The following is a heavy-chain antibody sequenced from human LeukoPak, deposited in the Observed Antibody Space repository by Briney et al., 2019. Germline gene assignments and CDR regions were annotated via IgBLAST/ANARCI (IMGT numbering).Heavy chain of an antibody. Sequence: SETLSLTCTVSGGSISSYYWSWIRQPPGKGLEWIGYIYYSGSTNYNPSLKSRVTISVDTSKNQFSLKLSSVTAADTAVYCCAXXXXXXXXXXXXXXXGLVSYYFDYWGQGTLVTVSS. J-gene: IGHJ4*02. CDR3: AXXXXXXXXXXXXXXXGLVSYYFDY. CDR1: GGSISSYY. D-gene: IGHD2-2*01. V-gene: IGHV4-59*01. CDR2: IYYSGST.